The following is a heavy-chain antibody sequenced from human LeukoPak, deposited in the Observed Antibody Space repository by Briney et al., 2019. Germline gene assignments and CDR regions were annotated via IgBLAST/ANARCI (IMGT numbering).Heavy chain of an antibody. V-gene: IGHV1-58*02. CDR3: ARGSLRSLDTAMAPVGY. CDR1: GFSFSNSA. D-gene: IGHD5-18*01. J-gene: IGHJ4*02. Sequence: SVKVSCKASGFSFSNSAMQWVRQARGQRLEWIGWIVVGSGNTNYAQKFQERVTITRDMSTSTAYMELSSLRSEDAAVYYCARGSLRSLDTAMAPVGYWGQGTLVTVSS. CDR2: IVVGSGNT.